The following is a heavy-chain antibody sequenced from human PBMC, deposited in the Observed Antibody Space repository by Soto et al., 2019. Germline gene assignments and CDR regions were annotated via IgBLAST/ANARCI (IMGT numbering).Heavy chain of an antibody. J-gene: IGHJ6*03. V-gene: IGHV3-23*01. D-gene: IGHD6-6*01. Sequence: GGSLRLSCAASGFTFSSYAMSWVRQAPGKGLEWVSAISGSGGSTYYADSVKGRFTISRDNSKNTLYLQMNSLRAEDTAVYYCAKGTSSSGRTYYYYYMDVWGKGTTVTVSS. CDR2: ISGSGGST. CDR1: GFTFSSYA. CDR3: AKGTSSSGRTYYYYYMDV.